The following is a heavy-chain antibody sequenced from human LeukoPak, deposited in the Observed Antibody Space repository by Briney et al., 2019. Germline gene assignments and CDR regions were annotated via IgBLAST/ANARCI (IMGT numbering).Heavy chain of an antibody. CDR1: GYSFTSYC. J-gene: IGHJ4*02. V-gene: IGHV5-51*01. Sequence: GESLNISCKGSGYSFTSYCIGWVRQMPGKGLEWMGIIYPGDSDTTYSPSFLGQVTISADKSITTAYLQWSSLKASDTAMYYCARQGGNHFDYWGQGTLVTVSS. CDR2: IYPGDSDT. D-gene: IGHD4-23*01. CDR3: ARQGGNHFDY.